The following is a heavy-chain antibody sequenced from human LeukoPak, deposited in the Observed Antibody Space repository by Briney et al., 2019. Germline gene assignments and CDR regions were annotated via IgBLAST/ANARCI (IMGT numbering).Heavy chain of an antibody. Sequence: SETLSLTCAVSGYSISSGYYWGWIRQPPGQGLEWIGYIYYSGSSNYNPSLKSRVTISVDTSKNQFSLKLSSVTAADTAVYYCAREGFRRYSSGWYNWFDPWGQGTLVTVSS. D-gene: IGHD6-19*01. J-gene: IGHJ5*02. CDR2: IYYSGSS. CDR1: GYSISSGYY. CDR3: AREGFRRYSSGWYNWFDP. V-gene: IGHV4-61*01.